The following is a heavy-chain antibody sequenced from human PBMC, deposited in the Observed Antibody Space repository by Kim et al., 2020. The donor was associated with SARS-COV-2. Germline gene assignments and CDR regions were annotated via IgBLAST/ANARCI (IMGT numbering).Heavy chain of an antibody. CDR1: GGSFSGYY. V-gene: IGHV4-34*01. CDR3: ALKQVVVAAPVLGPTRGNWVAFDI. Sequence: SETLSLTCAVYGGSFSGYYWSWIRQPPGKGLEWIGEINHSGSTNYNPSLKSRVTISVDTSKNQFSLKLSSVTAADTAVYYCALKQVVVAAPVLGPTRGNWVAFDIWGQGTMVTVSS. CDR2: INHSGST. J-gene: IGHJ3*02. D-gene: IGHD2-15*01.